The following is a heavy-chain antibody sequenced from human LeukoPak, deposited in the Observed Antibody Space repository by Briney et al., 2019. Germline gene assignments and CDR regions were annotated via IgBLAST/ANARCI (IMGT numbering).Heavy chain of an antibody. Sequence: GASVKVSCKASGYAFTSYGISWVRRATGQGLEWMGWMNPNSGNTGYAQKFQGRVTMTRNTSISTAYMELSSPRSEDTAVYYCARGQAGVWFGELSRWGQGTLVTVSS. CDR2: MNPNSGNT. CDR1: GYAFTSYG. CDR3: ARGQAGVWFGELSR. D-gene: IGHD3-10*01. V-gene: IGHV1-8*02. J-gene: IGHJ4*02.